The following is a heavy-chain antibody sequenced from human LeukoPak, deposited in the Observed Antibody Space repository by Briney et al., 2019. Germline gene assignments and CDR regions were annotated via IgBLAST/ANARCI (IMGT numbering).Heavy chain of an antibody. CDR1: GGSISGYY. Sequence: SETLSDTCSVSGGSISGYYWSWIRQSPGKGLVWIGYMYYRMSSNYNPSLKSRVTISIDMSTNQFSLKLSSVTAADTALYYCARHFTYYYDSSGYPRYAFDVWGQGTTVTVSS. D-gene: IGHD3-22*01. J-gene: IGHJ3*01. CDR3: ARHFTYYYDSSGYPRYAFDV. V-gene: IGHV4-59*08. CDR2: MYYRMSS.